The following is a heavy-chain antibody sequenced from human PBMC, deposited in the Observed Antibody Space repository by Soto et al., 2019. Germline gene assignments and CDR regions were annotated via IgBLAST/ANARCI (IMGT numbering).Heavy chain of an antibody. J-gene: IGHJ4*02. V-gene: IGHV3-7*04. CDR1: GFSFDDYG. Sequence: PGGSLRLPCAASGFSFDDYGMNWVRQAPGKGLEWVAHINQDGSEKYYVDSVKGRFTISRDNAKKSLYPQMNSLRPAATAMYYCSGGVGDAFWGQGTLVTVSS. CDR2: INQDGSEK. D-gene: IGHD1-26*01. CDR3: SGGVGDAF.